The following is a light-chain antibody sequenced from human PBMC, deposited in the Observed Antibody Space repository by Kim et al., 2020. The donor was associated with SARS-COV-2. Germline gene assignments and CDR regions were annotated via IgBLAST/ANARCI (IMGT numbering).Light chain of an antibody. CDR1: SIDLGRYGL. J-gene: IGLJ3*02. V-gene: IGLV2-11*01. CDR2: DVY. Sequence: VTISCTGTSIDLGRYGLVSWYQQFPGKAPKLIIYDVYNRPAAVPARFSGSKSGNTASLTISGLQTEDEADYYCCSYAGSFSWVFGGGTQLTVL. CDR3: CSYAGSFSWV.